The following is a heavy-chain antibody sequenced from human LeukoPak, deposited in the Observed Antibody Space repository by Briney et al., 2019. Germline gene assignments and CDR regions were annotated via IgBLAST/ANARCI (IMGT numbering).Heavy chain of an antibody. CDR1: GFTFSDYY. J-gene: IGHJ4*02. V-gene: IGHV3-11*01. Sequence: GGSLRLSCAASGFTFSDYYMSWIRQAPGKGLEWVSYISSSGSTIYYADSVKGRFTISRDNAKNSLYLQMNSLRAEDTAVYYCASMGYYYDSSGYYRYWDQGTLVTVSS. CDR3: ASMGYYYDSSGYYRY. D-gene: IGHD3-22*01. CDR2: ISSSGSTI.